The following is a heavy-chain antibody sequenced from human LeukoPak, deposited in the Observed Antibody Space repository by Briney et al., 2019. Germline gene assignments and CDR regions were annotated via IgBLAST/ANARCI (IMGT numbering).Heavy chain of an antibody. CDR2: ISGSSSYT. V-gene: IGHV3-21*05. D-gene: IGHD3-22*01. CDR3: AKQEYYDSSGGVYYFDY. Sequence: GGSLRLSCAASGFTFSSYWVNWARQAPGKGLEWVSYISGSSSYTNYADSVKGRFTISRDNAKNSLYLQMNSLRAEDTAVYYCAKQEYYDSSGGVYYFDYWGQGTLVTVSS. CDR1: GFTFSSYW. J-gene: IGHJ4*02.